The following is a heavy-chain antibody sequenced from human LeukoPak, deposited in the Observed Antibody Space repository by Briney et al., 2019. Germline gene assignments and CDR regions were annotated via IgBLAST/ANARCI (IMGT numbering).Heavy chain of an antibody. Sequence: GESLRLSCTASGFTFGDYAMSWVRQAPGKGLEWVGFIRSKAYGGTTEYAASVKGRFTISRDDSKSIAYLQMNSLKTEDTAVYYCTREVGSGWYVGFDYWGQGTLVTVSS. D-gene: IGHD6-19*01. J-gene: IGHJ4*02. CDR1: GFTFGDYA. V-gene: IGHV3-49*04. CDR2: IRSKAYGGTT. CDR3: TREVGSGWYVGFDY.